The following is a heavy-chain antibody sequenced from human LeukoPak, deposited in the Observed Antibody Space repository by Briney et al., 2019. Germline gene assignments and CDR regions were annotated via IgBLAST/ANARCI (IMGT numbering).Heavy chain of an antibody. V-gene: IGHV4-59*08. D-gene: IGHD6-19*01. Sequence: SETLSLTCTVSGGSISSYYWSWIRQPPGKGLEWIGYIYYSGSTNYNPSLKSRVTISVDTSKNQFSLKLSSVTAADTAVYYCARAVAGTFHGGRYFDYWGQGTLVTVSS. CDR1: GGSISSYY. CDR3: ARAVAGTFHGGRYFDY. CDR2: IYYSGST. J-gene: IGHJ4*02.